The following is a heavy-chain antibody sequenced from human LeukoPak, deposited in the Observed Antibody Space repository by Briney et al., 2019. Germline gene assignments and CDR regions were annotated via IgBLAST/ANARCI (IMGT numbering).Heavy chain of an antibody. J-gene: IGHJ4*02. CDR2: ISYDGSNK. CDR1: GFTFSSYA. CDR3: AKGRATMIVVFDY. V-gene: IGHV3-30-3*01. D-gene: IGHD3-22*01. Sequence: PGGSLRLSCAASGFTFSSYAMHWVRQAPGKGLEWVAVISYDGSNKYYADSVKGRFTISRDNSKNTLYLQMNSLRADDTAVYYCAKGRATMIVVFDYWGQGTLVTVSS.